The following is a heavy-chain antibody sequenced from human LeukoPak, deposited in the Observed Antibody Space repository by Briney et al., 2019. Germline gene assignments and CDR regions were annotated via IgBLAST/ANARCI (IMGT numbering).Heavy chain of an antibody. CDR3: ARVRRHYDFWSGHDY. J-gene: IGHJ4*02. V-gene: IGHV4-59*08. CDR1: GASISDYY. D-gene: IGHD3-3*01. Sequence: SETLSLTCTVSGASISDYYWSWIRQPPGKGLEWIGYIYYTGTTNYNPSLKSRVTISVDTSKNQFSLKLSSVTAADTAVYYCARVRRHYDFWSGHDYWGQGTLVTVSS. CDR2: IYYTGTT.